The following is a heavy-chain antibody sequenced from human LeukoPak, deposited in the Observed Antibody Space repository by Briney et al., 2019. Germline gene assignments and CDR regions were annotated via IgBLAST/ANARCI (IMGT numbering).Heavy chain of an antibody. D-gene: IGHD2-21*01. J-gene: IGHJ4*02. CDR3: AKAPYCPHNLCRYFDY. Sequence: RGSLRLSCAASGFTFTTSPMTCLPQAPGKDLSRLSPIIDTCGGSFYVHSLPGRFTISRDNSRSTVFLQMSSLRAEDTAVYYCAKAPYCPHNLCRYFDYWGQGILVTVSS. CDR2: IIDTCGGS. V-gene: IGHV3-23*01. CDR1: GFTFTTSP.